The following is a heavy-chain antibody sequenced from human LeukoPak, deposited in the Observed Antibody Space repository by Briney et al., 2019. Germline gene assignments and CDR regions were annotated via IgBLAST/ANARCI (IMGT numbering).Heavy chain of an antibody. J-gene: IGHJ4*02. CDR2: IYYSGST. CDR3: AITTGTGFDY. V-gene: IGHV4-59*01. CDR1: GGSISSYY. Sequence: SETLSLTXTVSGGSISSYYWSWIRQPPGKGLEWIGYIYYSGSTNYNPSLKSRVTISVDTSKNQFSLKLSSVTAADTAVYYCAITTGTGFDYWGQGTLVTVSS. D-gene: IGHD1-1*01.